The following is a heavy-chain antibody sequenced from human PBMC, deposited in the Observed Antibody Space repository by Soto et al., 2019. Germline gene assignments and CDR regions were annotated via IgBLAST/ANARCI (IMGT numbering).Heavy chain of an antibody. V-gene: IGHV1-69*01. CDR3: ARDRAQYYYGSGSYYNRYYYYGMDV. D-gene: IGHD3-10*01. CDR1: GGTFSSYA. J-gene: IGHJ6*02. Sequence: QVQLVQSGAEVKKPGSSVKVSCKASGGTFSSYAISWVRQAPGQGLEWMGGIIPIFGTANYAQKFQGRVTITEDESTSTDYMEMSSLRFEDTAVYYCARDRAQYYYGSGSYYNRYYYYGMDVWGQGTTVTVSS. CDR2: IIPIFGTA.